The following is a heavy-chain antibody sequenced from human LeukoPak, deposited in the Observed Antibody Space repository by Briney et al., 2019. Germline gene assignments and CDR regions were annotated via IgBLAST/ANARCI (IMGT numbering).Heavy chain of an antibody. J-gene: IGHJ4*02. CDR1: GGSFSGYY. CDR3: ARGHKYYDFWSGYYPPLDY. V-gene: IGHV4-34*01. Sequence: SETLSLTCAVYGGSFSGYYWSWIRQPPGKGLEWIGEINHSGSTNYNTSLKSRVTISVDTSKNQFSLKLSSVTAADTAVYYCARGHKYYDFWSGYYPPLDYWGQGTLVTVSS. D-gene: IGHD3-3*01. CDR2: INHSGST.